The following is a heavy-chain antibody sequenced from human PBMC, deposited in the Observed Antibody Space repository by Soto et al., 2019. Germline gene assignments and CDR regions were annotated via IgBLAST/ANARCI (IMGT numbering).Heavy chain of an antibody. CDR2: ISYSGST. CDR3: ARMISSTASGPFFDY. CDR1: GGSISSYY. Sequence: SETLSLTCTVSGGSISSYYCSWIRQPPGKGLEWIGYISYSGSTNYNPSLKSRVTISVHTSKNQFSLRLSSVTAADTAVYYCARMISSTASGPFFDYWGQGILVTSPQ. D-gene: IGHD6-6*01. J-gene: IGHJ4*02. V-gene: IGHV4-59*08.